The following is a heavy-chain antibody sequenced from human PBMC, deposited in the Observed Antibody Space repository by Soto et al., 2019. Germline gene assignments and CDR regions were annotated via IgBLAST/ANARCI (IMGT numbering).Heavy chain of an antibody. J-gene: IGHJ4*02. V-gene: IGHV3-23*01. Sequence: GGSLRLSCTASGFTFGSYAMSWVRQAPGQGLEWVSGMSGNGVTTYYADSVKGRFTISRDNSKNTLYLQMNSLRAEDTAIYYCAKDSYTSGWYYFDCWGQGTLVTVS. D-gene: IGHD6-19*01. CDR1: GFTFGSYA. CDR2: MSGNGVTT. CDR3: AKDSYTSGWYYFDC.